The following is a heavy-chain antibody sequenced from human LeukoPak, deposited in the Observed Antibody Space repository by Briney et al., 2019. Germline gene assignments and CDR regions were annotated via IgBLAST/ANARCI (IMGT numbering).Heavy chain of an antibody. CDR3: AREDSLVRGVINYYYGMDV. Sequence: SETLSLTCTVSGGSISSSSYYWGWIRQPPGKGLEWIGSIYYSGSTYYNPSLKSRVTISVDTSKNQFSLKLSSVTAADTAVYYCAREDSLVRGVINYYYGMDVWGQGTTVTVSS. D-gene: IGHD3-10*01. V-gene: IGHV4-39*07. CDR1: GGSISSSSYY. CDR2: IYYSGST. J-gene: IGHJ6*02.